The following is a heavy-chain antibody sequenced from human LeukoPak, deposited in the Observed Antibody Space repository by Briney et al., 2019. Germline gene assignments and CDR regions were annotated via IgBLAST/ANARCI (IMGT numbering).Heavy chain of an antibody. CDR3: ARGRDGYYYDSSGYLGDY. V-gene: IGHV1-2*02. J-gene: IGHJ4*02. CDR2: INPNSGGT. Sequence: ASVKVSCTASGYTFTGYYMHWVRQAPGQGLEWMGWINPNSGGTNYAQKFQGRVTMTRDTSISTAYMELSRLRSDDTAVYYCARGRDGYYYDSSGYLGDYWGQGTLVTVSS. CDR1: GYTFTGYY. D-gene: IGHD3-22*01.